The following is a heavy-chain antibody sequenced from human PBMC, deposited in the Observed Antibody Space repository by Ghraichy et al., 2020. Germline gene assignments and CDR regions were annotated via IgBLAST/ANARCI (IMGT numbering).Heavy chain of an antibody. Sequence: SETLSLTCTVSGGSISSYYWSWIRQPPGKGLEWIGYIYYSGSTNYNPSLKSRVTISVDTSKNQFSLKLSSVTAADTAVYYCARGREEVRYYYDSSGYFVLDYWGQGTLVTVSS. CDR3: ARGREEVRYYYDSSGYFVLDY. V-gene: IGHV4-59*01. D-gene: IGHD3-22*01. CDR2: IYYSGST. J-gene: IGHJ4*02. CDR1: GGSISSYY.